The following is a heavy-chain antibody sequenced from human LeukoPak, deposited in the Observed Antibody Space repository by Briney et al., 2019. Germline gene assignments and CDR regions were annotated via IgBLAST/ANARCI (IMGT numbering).Heavy chain of an antibody. J-gene: IGHJ6*02. CDR2: INPNSGGT. V-gene: IGHV1-2*06. CDR1: GYTFTGYY. CDR3: ARSYDSSGYYYYYGMDV. Sequence: ASVKVSCKASGYTFTGYYMHWVRQAPGQGLEWMGRINPNSGGTNYAQKLQGRVTMTTDTSTSTAYMELRSLRSDDTAVYYCARSYDSSGYYYYYGMDVWGQGTTVTVSS. D-gene: IGHD3-22*01.